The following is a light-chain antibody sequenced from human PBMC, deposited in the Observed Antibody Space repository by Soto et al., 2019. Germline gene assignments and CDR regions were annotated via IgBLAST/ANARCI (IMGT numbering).Light chain of an antibody. J-gene: IGKJ2*01. Sequence: DIVMTQSPDSLAVSLGERATINCKSSQSVLYSSNNKNFLAWYQQKPGQPPKLLIYWASTRESGVPDRFSGSGSVTDFTLTINSLQAEDVAVYYCQQYHSTPPYTFGQGTKLEIK. V-gene: IGKV4-1*01. CDR2: WAS. CDR1: QSVLYSSNNKNF. CDR3: QQYHSTPPYT.